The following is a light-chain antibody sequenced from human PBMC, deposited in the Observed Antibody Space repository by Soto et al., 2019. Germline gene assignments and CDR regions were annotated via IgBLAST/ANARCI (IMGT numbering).Light chain of an antibody. Sequence: QSALTQPRSVSGSPRQSVAISCTGTSSDVGGYNYVSWYRQHPGRAPKLLLYDVTKRPSGVPDRFSGSKSGNTASLTISGLQADDEADYYCWSYAGSYIVVIGGGTKVTVL. V-gene: IGLV2-11*01. CDR1: SSDVGGYNY. CDR2: DVT. CDR3: WSYAGSYIVV. J-gene: IGLJ2*01.